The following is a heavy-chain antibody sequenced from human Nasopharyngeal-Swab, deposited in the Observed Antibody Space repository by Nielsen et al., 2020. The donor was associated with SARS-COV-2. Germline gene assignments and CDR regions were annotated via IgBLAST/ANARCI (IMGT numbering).Heavy chain of an antibody. CDR3: ASYYYDSSDYSYWFDP. V-gene: IGHV4-39*01. CDR1: GDSTSSNSYY. CDR2: FSYSGTT. D-gene: IGHD3-22*01. J-gene: IGHJ5*02. Sequence: SETLSLTCTVSGDSTSSNSYYWGWIRQSPGKGLEWIGSFSYSGTTYFNPSLKSRVTISVDTSKNQFSVKLSSVTAADTAVYYCASYYYDSSDYSYWFDPWGQGTLVTVSS.